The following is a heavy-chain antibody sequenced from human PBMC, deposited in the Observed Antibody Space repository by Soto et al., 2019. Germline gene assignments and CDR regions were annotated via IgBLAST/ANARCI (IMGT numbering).Heavy chain of an antibody. CDR3: ARASDDYIWGSYRYHEGSFDY. CDR1: GFTFSSYW. CDR2: IKQDGSEK. V-gene: IGHV3-7*01. J-gene: IGHJ4*02. D-gene: IGHD3-16*02. Sequence: GGSLRLSCAASGFTFSSYWMSWVRQAPGKGLEWVANIKQDGSEKYYVDSVKGRFTISRDNAKNSLYLQMNSLRAEDTAVYYCARASDDYIWGSYRYHEGSFDYWGQGTLVTVSS.